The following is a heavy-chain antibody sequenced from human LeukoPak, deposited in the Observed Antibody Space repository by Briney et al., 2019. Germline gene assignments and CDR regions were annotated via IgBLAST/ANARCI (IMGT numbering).Heavy chain of an antibody. CDR3: ATDLRDYVWGSYRRFDY. Sequence: ASVKVSCKVSGYTLTELSMHWVRQAPGKGLEWMGGFDPEDGETIYAQKFQGRVTMTEDTSTDTANMELSSLRSEDGAVYYCATDLRDYVWGSYRRFDYWGQGTLVTVSS. CDR2: FDPEDGET. CDR1: GYTLTELS. V-gene: IGHV1-24*01. J-gene: IGHJ4*02. D-gene: IGHD3-16*02.